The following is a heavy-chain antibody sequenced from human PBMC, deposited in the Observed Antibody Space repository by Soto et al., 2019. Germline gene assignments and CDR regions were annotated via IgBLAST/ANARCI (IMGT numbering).Heavy chain of an antibody. CDR2: IYPGDSDT. CDR3: ARPADSSGSCFDY. V-gene: IGHV5-51*01. J-gene: IGHJ4*02. Sequence: GESLKISCKGSVYSFTSYWIGWVRQMPGKGLEWMGIIYPGDSDTRYSPSFQGQVTISADKSISTAYLQWSSLKASDTAMYYCARPADSSGSCFDYWGQGTLVTVSS. D-gene: IGHD3-22*01. CDR1: VYSFTSYW.